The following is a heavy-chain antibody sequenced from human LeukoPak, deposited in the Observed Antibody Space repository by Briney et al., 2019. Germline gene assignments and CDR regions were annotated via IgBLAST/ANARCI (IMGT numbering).Heavy chain of an antibody. CDR1: GYTFTSYG. CDR3: ARGAPYYDILTAHYYFDY. Sequence: GASVKVSCKASGYTFTSYGISWVRQAPGQGLEWMGWISAYNGNTNYAQKLQGRVTMTTGTSTSTAYMELRSLRSDDTAVYYCARGAPYYDILTAHYYFDYWGQGTLVTVSS. V-gene: IGHV1-18*01. CDR2: ISAYNGNT. D-gene: IGHD3-9*01. J-gene: IGHJ4*02.